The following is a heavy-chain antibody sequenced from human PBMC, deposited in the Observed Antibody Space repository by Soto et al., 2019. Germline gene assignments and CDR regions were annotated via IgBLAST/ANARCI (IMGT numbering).Heavy chain of an antibody. CDR1: GGSISGYY. Sequence: SETLSLTCTVSGGSISGYYWSWIRQPAGKGLEWIGRIYRSGSTNYNPSLKSRVTMSVDTSKNQFSLKLSSVTAADTAVYFCARDDGYYDSSGYTQNGGEAFDIWGPGTMVDVSS. CDR3: ARDDGYYDSSGYTQNGGEAFDI. V-gene: IGHV4-4*07. CDR2: IYRSGST. D-gene: IGHD3-22*01. J-gene: IGHJ3*02.